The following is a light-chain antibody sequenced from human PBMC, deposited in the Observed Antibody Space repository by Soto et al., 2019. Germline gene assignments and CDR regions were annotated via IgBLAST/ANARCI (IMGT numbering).Light chain of an antibody. Sequence: QSVLTQPPSVSGAPGQRVTISCTGRSSNIGAGYDVHWYQQLPGTAPKLLIYGNSNRPSGVPDRFSGSKSGTSASLAITGLQAEDEADYCCQSYDSSLSALFGGGTKLTVL. CDR2: GNS. CDR3: QSYDSSLSAL. CDR1: SSNIGAGYD. J-gene: IGLJ3*02. V-gene: IGLV1-40*01.